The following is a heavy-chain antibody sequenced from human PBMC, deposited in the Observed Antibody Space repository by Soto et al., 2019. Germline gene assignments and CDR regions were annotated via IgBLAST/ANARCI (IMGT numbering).Heavy chain of an antibody. CDR3: ARAGSYMQPIFDY. CDR1: GFTVSSNY. D-gene: IGHD1-26*01. CDR2: IYSGCST. Sequence: PGGSLRLSCAASGFTVSSNYMSWVRQAPGKGLEWVSVIYSGCSTYYADSVKGRFTISRDNSKNTLYLQMNSLRAEDTAVYYCARAGSYMQPIFDYWGQGTLVTVSS. J-gene: IGHJ4*02. V-gene: IGHV3-66*01.